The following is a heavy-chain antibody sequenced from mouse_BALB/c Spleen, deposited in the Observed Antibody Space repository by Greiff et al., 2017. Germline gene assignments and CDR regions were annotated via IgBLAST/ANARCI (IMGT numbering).Heavy chain of an antibody. Sequence: QVQLQQSGPGLVAPSQSLSITCTVSGFSLTSYGVHWVRQPPGKGLEWLGVIWAGGSTNYNSALMSRLSISKDNSKSQVFLKLNSLQTDDTAMYYCARDRRGNSPGYFDYWGQGTTLTVSS. D-gene: IGHD2-1*01. J-gene: IGHJ2*01. CDR1: GFSLTSYG. CDR3: ARDRRGNSPGYFDY. V-gene: IGHV2-9*02. CDR2: IWAGGST.